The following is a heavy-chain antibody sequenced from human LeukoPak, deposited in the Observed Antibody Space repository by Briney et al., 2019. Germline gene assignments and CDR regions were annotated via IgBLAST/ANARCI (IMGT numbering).Heavy chain of an antibody. CDR1: GFTFSSYE. D-gene: IGHD3-10*01. V-gene: IGHV3-48*03. CDR3: ARDGVLLWFGEPASAFDI. CDR2: ISSSGSTI. Sequence: GGSLRLSCAASGFTFSSYEMNWVRQAPGKGLEWVSYISSSGSTIYYADSVKGRLTISRDNAKNSLYLQMNSLRAEDTAVYYCARDGVLLWFGEPASAFDIWGQGTMVTVSS. J-gene: IGHJ3*02.